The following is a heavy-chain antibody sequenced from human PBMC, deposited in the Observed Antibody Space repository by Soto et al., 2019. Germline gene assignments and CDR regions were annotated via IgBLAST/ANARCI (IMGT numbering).Heavy chain of an antibody. CDR2: IYYSGKT. V-gene: IGHV4-39*01. J-gene: IGHJ4*02. CDR1: GASITSTTYF. Sequence: PSETLSLTCTLSGASITSTTYFWAWICQPPGRGLEWVGSIYYSGKTYYNPSLKNRVTISVDRSKNQFSLQMTSVTAADTAVYYCAKNLPRTGRFDYWGQGTLVTVSS. CDR3: AKNLPRTGRFDY.